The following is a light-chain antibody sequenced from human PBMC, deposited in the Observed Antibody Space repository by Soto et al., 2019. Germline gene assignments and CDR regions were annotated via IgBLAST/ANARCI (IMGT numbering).Light chain of an antibody. Sequence: DIVLTQSPGTVSLSPGERASLSYRASQNVDTFLAWYQQKPGQPPRLLMYDASRRITGVPARFSGSGSGTDFTLTITSLEPEDVAVYYCQQRYNWPVTFGAGTRVEI. V-gene: IGKV3-11*01. CDR3: QQRYNWPVT. J-gene: IGKJ4*01. CDR1: QNVDTF. CDR2: DAS.